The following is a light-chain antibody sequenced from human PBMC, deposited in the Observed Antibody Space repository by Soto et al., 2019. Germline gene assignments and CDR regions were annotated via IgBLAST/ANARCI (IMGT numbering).Light chain of an antibody. CDR2: DAS. V-gene: IGKV3-11*01. CDR1: QSVSSY. Sequence: ETVLTQSPATLSLSPGESAILSCRASQSVSSYLAWYQHKPGQAPRLLIYDASNRATGIPARFSGSGSGTDFTLSISSLEPEDFAVYYCQQRSDWLTLGGGTKVDNK. J-gene: IGKJ4*01. CDR3: QQRSDWLT.